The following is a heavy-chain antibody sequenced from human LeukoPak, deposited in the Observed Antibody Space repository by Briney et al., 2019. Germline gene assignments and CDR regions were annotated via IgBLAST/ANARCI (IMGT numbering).Heavy chain of an antibody. J-gene: IGHJ4*02. D-gene: IGHD3-22*01. V-gene: IGHV3-66*04. Sequence: GGSLRLSCAASGFTFSSYAMSWVRQAPGKGLEWVSVIYSGGSTYYADSVKGRFTISRDNSKNTLYLQMNSLRAEDTAVYYCARLHSSGYYYLTYYFDYWGQGTLVTVSS. CDR2: IYSGGST. CDR1: GFTFSSYA. CDR3: ARLHSSGYYYLTYYFDY.